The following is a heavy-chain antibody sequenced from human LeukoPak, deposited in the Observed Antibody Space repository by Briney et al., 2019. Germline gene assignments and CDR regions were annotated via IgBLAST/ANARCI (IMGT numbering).Heavy chain of an antibody. D-gene: IGHD3-22*01. CDR3: AREGGYYPDY. Sequence: GGSLRLSCAASGFTFSSYAMSWVRQAPGKGLEWVSAISSSSSTIYYADSVKGRFTISRDNAKNSLYLQMNSLRAEDTAVYYCAREGGYYPDYWGQGTLVTVSS. V-gene: IGHV3-48*04. CDR2: ISSSSSTI. J-gene: IGHJ4*02. CDR1: GFTFSSYA.